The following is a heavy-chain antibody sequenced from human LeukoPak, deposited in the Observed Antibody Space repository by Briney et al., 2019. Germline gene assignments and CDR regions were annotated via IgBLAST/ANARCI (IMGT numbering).Heavy chain of an antibody. J-gene: IGHJ4*02. CDR1: GYTFTSYF. V-gene: IGHV1-46*01. Sequence: GASVKVSCKASGYTFTSYFMHWVRQAPGQGLEWMGIINPSGGSTSYTQKFQGRVTMTRDTSTSTVYMELSSLRFEDTAVYYCARAGNIVEVRAALPPEGHWGQGTLVTVSS. D-gene: IGHD2-21*01. CDR3: ARAGNIVEVRAALPPEGH. CDR2: INPSGGST.